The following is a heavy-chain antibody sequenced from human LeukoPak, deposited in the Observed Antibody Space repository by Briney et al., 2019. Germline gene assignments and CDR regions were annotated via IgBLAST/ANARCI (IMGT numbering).Heavy chain of an antibody. CDR1: GYSFTSYW. CDR2: IYPVDSET. J-gene: IGHJ4*02. CDR3: ARMDTLFDY. D-gene: IGHD5-18*01. V-gene: IGHV5-51*01. Sequence: GESLKISCKGSGYSFTSYWIDWVRQMPGKGLEWMGLIYPVDSETRYSPSFQGQVTISADKSISTAYLQWSSLKASDSAMYYCARMDTLFDYWGQGTLVTVSS.